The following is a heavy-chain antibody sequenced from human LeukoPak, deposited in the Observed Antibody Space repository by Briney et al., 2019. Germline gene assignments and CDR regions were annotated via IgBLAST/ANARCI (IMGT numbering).Heavy chain of an antibody. Sequence: ASVKVSFKASGGTFSSYAISWVRQAPGQGLEWMGGIIPIFGTANYAQKFQGRVTITADESTSTAYMELSSLRSEDTAVYYCARESRYCSGGSCYLNYWGQGTLVTVSS. CDR1: GGTFSSYA. V-gene: IGHV1-69*01. CDR2: IIPIFGTA. J-gene: IGHJ4*02. D-gene: IGHD2-15*01. CDR3: ARESRYCSGGSCYLNY.